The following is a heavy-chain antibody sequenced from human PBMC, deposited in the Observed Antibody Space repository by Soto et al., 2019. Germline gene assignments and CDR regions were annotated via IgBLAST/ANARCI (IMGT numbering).Heavy chain of an antibody. CDR1: GGSINSDF. CDR2: IYYSGNT. J-gene: IGHJ4*02. Sequence: SETLSLTCTVSGGSINSDFWSWIRQPPGKGLEWIGYIYYSGNTNYNPSLKSRVTISVDTSKNQFSLKLNSVTAADTAVYYCARSGSYSTIDYWGPGTLVTSPQ. V-gene: IGHV4-59*01. D-gene: IGHD1-26*01. CDR3: ARSGSYSTIDY.